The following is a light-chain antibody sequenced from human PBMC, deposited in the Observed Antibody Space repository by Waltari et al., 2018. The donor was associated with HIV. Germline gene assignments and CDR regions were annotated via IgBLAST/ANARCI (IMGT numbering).Light chain of an antibody. CDR3: SSYSARGFVV. CDR2: EVY. J-gene: IGLJ3*02. CDR1: PSALSDFTF. Sequence: HSALTQPASVSGSPGQSITISCPGPPSALSDFTFVSWYQQSPGRAPKLIIFEVYSRPSGISDRFSGSKSGVTASLTISALRAEDEADYFCSSYSARGFVVFGGGTKVTV. V-gene: IGLV2-14*01.